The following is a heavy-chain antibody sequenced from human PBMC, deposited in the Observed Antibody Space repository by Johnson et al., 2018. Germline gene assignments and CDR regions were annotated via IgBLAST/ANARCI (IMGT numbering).Heavy chain of an antibody. J-gene: IGHJ6*02. CDR1: GGSINPYY. V-gene: IGHV4-4*07. CDR2: FYPSGNT. CDR3: AEGNEGYYYGMDV. Sequence: QVQLQESGPGLMKPSETLSLTCTVSGGSINPYYWSWIRQPAGKGLEWIGRFYPSGNTYYNPSLKSRVTMSVDTSKNHVSLKLNSVTAADPALYFCAEGNEGYYYGMDVWGQGTTVTVSS.